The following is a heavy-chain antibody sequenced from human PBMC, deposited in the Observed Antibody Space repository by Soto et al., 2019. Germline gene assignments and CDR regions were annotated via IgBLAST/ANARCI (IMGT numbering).Heavy chain of an antibody. CDR1: GYTFTSYA. CDR3: ARDFDY. Sequence: QVQLVQSGAEVKKPGASVKVSCKASGYTFTSYAMDWVRQAPGQRLEWMGWINAGNGNTKYSQKFQGRVTITRDTSASTAYMELSSLRSEDTAVYYCARDFDYWGQGTLVTVSS. J-gene: IGHJ4*02. V-gene: IGHV1-3*01. CDR2: INAGNGNT.